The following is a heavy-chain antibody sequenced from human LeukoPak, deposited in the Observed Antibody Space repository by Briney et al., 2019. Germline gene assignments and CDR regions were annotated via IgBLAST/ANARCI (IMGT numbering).Heavy chain of an antibody. CDR3: ARAYSYGYGILAY. J-gene: IGHJ4*02. Sequence: GGSLRLSCAASGFTFSDYYMSWIRQAPGKGLEWVSYISSSGSTIYYADSVKGRFIISRDNAKNSLYLQMNSLRAEDTAVYYCARAYSYGYGILAYWGQGTLVTVSS. D-gene: IGHD5-18*01. V-gene: IGHV3-11*01. CDR1: GFTFSDYY. CDR2: ISSSGSTI.